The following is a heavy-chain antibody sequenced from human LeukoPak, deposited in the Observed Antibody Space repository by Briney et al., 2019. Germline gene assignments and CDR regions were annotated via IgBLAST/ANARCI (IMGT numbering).Heavy chain of an antibody. CDR1: GFTFSSYS. D-gene: IGHD6-13*01. CDR2: ISSSSSTI. V-gene: IGHV3-48*01. J-gene: IGHJ4*02. CDR3: ARDRPYSSSWYVEDY. Sequence: GGSLRLSCAASGFTFSSYSMNWVRQAPGKGLEWVSYISSSSSTIYYADSVKGRFTISRDNAKNSLYLQMNSLRAEDTAVYYCARDRPYSSSWYVEDYWGQGTLVTVSS.